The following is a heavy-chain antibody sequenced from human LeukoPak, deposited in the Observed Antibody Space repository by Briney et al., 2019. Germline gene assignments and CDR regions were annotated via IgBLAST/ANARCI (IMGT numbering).Heavy chain of an antibody. CDR1: GGSISSYY. Sequence: PSETLSLTCTVSGGSISSYYWSWIRQPPGKGLEWIGYIYYSGSTNYNPSLKSRVTISVDTSKNRFSLKLSSVTAADTAVYYCARVEAAGKPEYNWFDPWGQGTLVTVSS. CDR2: IYYSGST. J-gene: IGHJ5*02. CDR3: ARVEAAGKPEYNWFDP. V-gene: IGHV4-59*01. D-gene: IGHD6-13*01.